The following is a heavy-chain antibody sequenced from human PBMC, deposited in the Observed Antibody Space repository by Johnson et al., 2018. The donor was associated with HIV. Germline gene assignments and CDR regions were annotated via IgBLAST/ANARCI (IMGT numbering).Heavy chain of an antibody. D-gene: IGHD2-21*01. Sequence: QVQLVESGGGVVQPGRSLRLSCAASGFAFSSYGMHWVRQAPGKGLEWVAIISYDGSNKYYADSVKGRFTISRDNSRNTLYLQMNTLRTEDTALYYCAKVGRIVVAIGNDAFDIWGQGTKVTVSS. CDR2: ISYDGSNK. V-gene: IGHV3-30*18. CDR3: AKVGRIVVAIGNDAFDI. CDR1: GFAFSSYG. J-gene: IGHJ3*02.